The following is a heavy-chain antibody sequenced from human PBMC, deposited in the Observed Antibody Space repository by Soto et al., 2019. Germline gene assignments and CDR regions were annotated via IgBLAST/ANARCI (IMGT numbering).Heavy chain of an antibody. CDR2: IYHSGST. Sequence: QLRLQESGSGLVKPSQTLSLTCAVSGGSISSGGYSWSWIRQPPGKGLEWIGYIYHSGSTYYNPSIKSRVTISVDRAKNQFSLKLSSVTAADTAVYYCARGQVVAAQHGGQGTLVTVSS. CDR3: ARGQVVAAQH. J-gene: IGHJ4*02. V-gene: IGHV4-30-2*01. CDR1: GGSISSGGYS. D-gene: IGHD2-15*01.